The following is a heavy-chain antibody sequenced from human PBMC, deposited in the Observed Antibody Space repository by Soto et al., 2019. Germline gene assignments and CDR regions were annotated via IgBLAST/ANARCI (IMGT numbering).Heavy chain of an antibody. V-gene: IGHV1-8*01. CDR3: ARVRGWYYGSGSDYYYYYMDV. Sequence: GASVKVSCKASGYTFTSYDIDWVRQATGQGLEWMGWMNPNSGNTGYAQKLQGRVTMTRNTSISRAYMELSSLRSEETAVYYCARVRGWYYGSGSDYYYYYMDVWGKGTTVTVSS. CDR2: MNPNSGNT. D-gene: IGHD3-10*01. J-gene: IGHJ6*03. CDR1: GYTFTSYD.